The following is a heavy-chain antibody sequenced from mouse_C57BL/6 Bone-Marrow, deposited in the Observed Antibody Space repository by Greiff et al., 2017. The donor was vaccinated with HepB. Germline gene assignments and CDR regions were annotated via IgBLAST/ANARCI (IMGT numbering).Heavy chain of an antibody. D-gene: IGHD2-12*01. CDR2: ISDGGSYT. J-gene: IGHJ2*01. CDR1: GFTFSSYA. V-gene: IGHV5-4*01. CDR3: ARDPLRPFDY. Sequence: DVKLVESGGGLVKPGGSLKLSCAASGFTFSSYAMSWVRQTPEKRLEWVATISDGGSYTYYPDNVKGRFTISRDNAKNNLYLQMSHLKSEDTAMYYCARDPLRPFDYWGQGTTLTVSS.